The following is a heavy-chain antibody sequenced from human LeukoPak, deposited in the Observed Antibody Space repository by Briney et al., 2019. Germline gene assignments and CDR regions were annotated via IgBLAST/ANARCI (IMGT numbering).Heavy chain of an antibody. Sequence: TGGSLRLSCAASGFTFSSYWMSWVRQAPGKGLEWVANIKQDGSEKYYVDSVKGRFTISRDNAKNSLYLQMNSLRAEDTAVYYCVRDKRDGYKYFDYWGQGTLVTVSP. V-gene: IGHV3-7*03. D-gene: IGHD5-24*01. CDR1: GFTFSSYW. J-gene: IGHJ4*02. CDR3: VRDKRDGYKYFDY. CDR2: IKQDGSEK.